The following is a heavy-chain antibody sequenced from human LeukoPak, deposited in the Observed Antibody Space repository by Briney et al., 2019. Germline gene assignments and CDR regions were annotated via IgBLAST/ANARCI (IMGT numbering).Heavy chain of an antibody. D-gene: IGHD4-17*01. J-gene: IGHJ4*02. CDR1: GFTFSSYA. V-gene: IGHV3-23*01. CDR2: ISGSGGST. Sequence: PGGSLRLSCAASGFTFSSYAMSWVRQAPGKGLEWVSAISGSGGSTYYADSVKGRCTISRDNSKNTLYLQMNSLRAEDKAVYYCARGRQNYGDYPYWGQGTLVTVSS. CDR3: ARGRQNYGDYPY.